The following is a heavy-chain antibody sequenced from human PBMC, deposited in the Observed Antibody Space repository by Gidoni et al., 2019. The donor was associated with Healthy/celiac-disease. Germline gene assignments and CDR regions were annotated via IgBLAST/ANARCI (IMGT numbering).Heavy chain of an antibody. Sequence: EVQLVESGGGLVQPGRSLRLSCAASGFTFDDYAMHWVRQAPGKGLEWVSGISWNSGSIGYADSVKGRFTISRDNAKNSLYLQMNSLRAEDTALYYCAKDMRPDPTVDPDSYGSLGFDYWGQGTLVTVSS. V-gene: IGHV3-9*01. CDR3: AKDMRPDPTVDPDSYGSLGFDY. CDR1: GFTFDDYA. CDR2: ISWNSGSI. D-gene: IGHD5-18*01. J-gene: IGHJ4*02.